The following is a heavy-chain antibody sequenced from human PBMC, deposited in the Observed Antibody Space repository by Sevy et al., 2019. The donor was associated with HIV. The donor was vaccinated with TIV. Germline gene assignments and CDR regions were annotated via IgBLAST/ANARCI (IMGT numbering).Heavy chain of an antibody. Sequence: GGSLRLSCAASGFASGFTFSSFAMSWVRQLPGKGLEWVSTINGRGGSTYYADSVKGGFTLSRDNSNNALFLQMDSLTPEATALYDFARPTPRIAPSSAAFFDSWGHGTLVTVSS. J-gene: IGHJ4*01. CDR1: GFTFSSFA. CDR3: ARPTPRIAPSSAAFFDS. D-gene: IGHD6-6*01. V-gene: IGHV3-23*01. CDR2: INGRGGST.